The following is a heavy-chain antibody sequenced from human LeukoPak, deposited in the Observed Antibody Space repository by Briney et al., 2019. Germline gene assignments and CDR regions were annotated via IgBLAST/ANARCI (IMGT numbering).Heavy chain of an antibody. CDR2: INPNSGGT. CDR1: GYTFTAYY. D-gene: IGHD6-6*01. CDR3: ARDKGWQLGYYYMDV. J-gene: IGHJ6*03. V-gene: IGHV1-2*02. Sequence: GASVKVSCKASGYTFTAYYMHWVRQAPGQGLEWMGWINPNSGGTNYAQKFQGRVTMTRDTSISTTYMELSRLRSDDTAVYYCARDKGWQLGYYYMDVWGKGTTVTVSS.